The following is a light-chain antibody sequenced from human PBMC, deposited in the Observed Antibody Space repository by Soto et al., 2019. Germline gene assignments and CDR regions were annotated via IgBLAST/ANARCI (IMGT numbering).Light chain of an antibody. Sequence: QSALTQAPSASGTPGQRVTISCSGSSSNIGSNTVNWYRQLPGTAPKLLIYTNNQWPSGVPDRFSGSKSGTSASLAISGLQSEDEADYYCAAWDDSLNEWVFGGGTKLTVL. CDR1: SSNIGSNT. CDR2: TNN. J-gene: IGLJ3*02. CDR3: AAWDDSLNEWV. V-gene: IGLV1-44*01.